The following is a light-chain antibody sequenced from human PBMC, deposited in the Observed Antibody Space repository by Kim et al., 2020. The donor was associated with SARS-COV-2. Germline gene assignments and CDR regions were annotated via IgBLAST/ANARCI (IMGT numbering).Light chain of an antibody. CDR1: SGTIASNF. J-gene: IGLJ3*02. V-gene: IGLV6-57*04. Sequence: NFMLTQSQSVSESPGKTVTISCTRSSGTIASNFVQWYQQRAGSAPTIVIYEDDQRPSGVPERFSGSIDSSSNSASLTISGLKTEDEANYYCQSYDDDNWVFGGGTKVTVL. CDR2: EDD. CDR3: QSYDDDNWV.